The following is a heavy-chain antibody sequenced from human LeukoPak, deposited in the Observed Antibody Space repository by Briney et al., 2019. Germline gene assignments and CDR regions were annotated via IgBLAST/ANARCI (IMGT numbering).Heavy chain of an antibody. CDR3: ARAARQGFTMIVVPFFYFDL. CDR1: GGSISSGASD. D-gene: IGHD3-22*01. CDR2: INHSGST. Sequence: SETLSLTCTVSGGSISSGASDWGWIRQHPKRGLEWVGYINHSGSTYYNPSLGSRVTMAVDTSKNQFSLKLSSLTPADSAVYYCARAARQGFTMIVVPFFYFDLWGRGTLVTVSS. J-gene: IGHJ2*01. V-gene: IGHV4-31*03.